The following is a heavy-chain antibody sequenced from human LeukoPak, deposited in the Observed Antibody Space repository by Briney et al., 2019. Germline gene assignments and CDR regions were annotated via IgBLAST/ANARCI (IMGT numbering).Heavy chain of an antibody. CDR3: EYNYYDSRNYYFDY. J-gene: IGHJ4*02. Sequence: QVQLVQSGAEVKKPGASVKVSCKASGYTFTGYYVHWLRQAPGQGPEWMGWINLNTGATNYAQNFQGRVTVTRDTSISTVYMDLSRLTSDDTAVYYCEYNYYDSRNYYFDYWGQGTLVTVSS. V-gene: IGHV1-2*02. CDR2: INLNTGAT. CDR1: GYTFTGYY. D-gene: IGHD3-10*01.